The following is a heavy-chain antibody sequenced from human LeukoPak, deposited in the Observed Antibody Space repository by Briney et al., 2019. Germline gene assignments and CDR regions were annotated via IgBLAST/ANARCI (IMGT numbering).Heavy chain of an antibody. J-gene: IGHJ4*02. CDR3: ARDDSSWYGGGDY. Sequence: SVKVSCKASGGTFSSYAISWVRQAPGQGLDWMGRIIPILGIANYAQKFQGRVTITADKSTSTAYMELSSLRSEDTAVYYCARDDSSWYGGGDYWGQGTLVTVSS. CDR2: IIPILGIA. CDR1: GGTFSSYA. V-gene: IGHV1-69*04. D-gene: IGHD6-13*01.